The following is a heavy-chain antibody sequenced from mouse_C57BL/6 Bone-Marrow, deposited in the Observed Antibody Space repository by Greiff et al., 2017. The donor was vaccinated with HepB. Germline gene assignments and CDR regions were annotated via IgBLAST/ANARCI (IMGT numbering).Heavy chain of an antibody. CDR1: GYTFTSYW. CDR3: ARQAYYSKGYFDY. J-gene: IGHJ2*01. Sequence: LQPGAELVKPGASVKMSCKASGYTFTSYWITWVKQRPGQGLEWIGDIYPGSGSTNYNEKFKSKATLTVDTSSSTAYMQLSSLTSEDSAVYYCARQAYYSKGYFDYWGQGTTLTVSS. V-gene: IGHV1-55*01. CDR2: IYPGSGST. D-gene: IGHD2-5*01.